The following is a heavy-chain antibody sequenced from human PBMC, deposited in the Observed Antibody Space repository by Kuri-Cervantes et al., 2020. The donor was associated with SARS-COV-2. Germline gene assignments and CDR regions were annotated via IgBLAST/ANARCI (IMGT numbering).Heavy chain of an antibody. Sequence: SVKVSCKASGYTFTSYGISWVRQAPGQGLEWMGSIIPIFRAPNYAQKFQGRVTFIADGSTSTAYMTLSSLTSDDTAVYYCARDSPTEGLDYWGQGTLVTVSS. V-gene: IGHV1-69*13. CDR2: IIPIFRAP. CDR3: ARDSPTEGLDY. J-gene: IGHJ4*02. CDR1: GYTFTSYG.